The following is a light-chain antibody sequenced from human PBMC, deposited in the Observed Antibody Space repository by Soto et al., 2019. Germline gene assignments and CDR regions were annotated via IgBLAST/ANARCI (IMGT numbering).Light chain of an antibody. J-gene: IGKJ2*01. V-gene: IGKV3-15*01. CDR3: LQYNNWPYT. Sequence: EIVMTQSPGTLSVSPGERATLSCRASQNVGSNLAWYQQKPGQAPRLLIYGASTGATGIPVRFSGSGSGTEFTLTISSLQSEDFAIFYCLQYNNWPYTFGQGTQLEIK. CDR2: GAS. CDR1: QNVGSN.